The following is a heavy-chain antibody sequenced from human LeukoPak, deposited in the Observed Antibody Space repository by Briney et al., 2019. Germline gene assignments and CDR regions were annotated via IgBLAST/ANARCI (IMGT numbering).Heavy chain of an antibody. Sequence: GESLEISCKGSGYSFTSYWIGWVRQMPGKGLEWMGIIYPGDSDTRYSPSFQGQVTISADKSISTAYLQWSSLKASDTAMYYCASGYCSGGSCSSTGYYYGMDVWGQGTTVTVSS. D-gene: IGHD2-15*01. J-gene: IGHJ6*02. CDR3: ASGYCSGGSCSSTGYYYGMDV. CDR2: IYPGDSDT. CDR1: GYSFTSYW. V-gene: IGHV5-51*01.